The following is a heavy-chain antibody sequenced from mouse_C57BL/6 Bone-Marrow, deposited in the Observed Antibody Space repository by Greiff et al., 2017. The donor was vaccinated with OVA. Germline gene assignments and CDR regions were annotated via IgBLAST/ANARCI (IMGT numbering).Heavy chain of an antibody. Sequence: EVQVVESGGDLVKPGGSLKLSCAASGFTFSSYGMSWVRQTPDKRLEWVATISSGGSYTYYPDSVKGRLNISRDNANNTLYLQMSSLKSEDTAMYYCARNSYGSSYWFAYWGQGTLVTVSA. V-gene: IGHV5-6*01. CDR3: ARNSYGSSYWFAY. D-gene: IGHD1-1*01. J-gene: IGHJ3*01. CDR2: ISSGGSYT. CDR1: GFTFSSYG.